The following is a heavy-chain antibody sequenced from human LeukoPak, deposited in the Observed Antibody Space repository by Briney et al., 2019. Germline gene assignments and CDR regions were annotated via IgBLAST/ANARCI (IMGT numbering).Heavy chain of an antibody. Sequence: GGSLRLSCAASGFTFSSYGVHWVRQAPGKGLEWVAVIWYDGSNKYYADSVKGRFTISRDNSKNTLYLQMNSLRAEDTAVYYCARDSYGTTPYYYGMDVWGQGTTVTVSS. CDR2: IWYDGSNK. CDR1: GFTFSSYG. J-gene: IGHJ6*02. CDR3: ARDSYGTTPYYYGMDV. D-gene: IGHD4-11*01. V-gene: IGHV3-33*01.